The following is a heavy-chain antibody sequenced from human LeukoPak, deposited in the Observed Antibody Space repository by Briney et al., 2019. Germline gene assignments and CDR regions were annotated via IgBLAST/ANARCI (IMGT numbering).Heavy chain of an antibody. V-gene: IGHV3-7*05. CDR3: ARDNVGATPFDY. J-gene: IGHJ4*02. D-gene: IGHD1-26*01. CDR2: INLDGTEK. Sequence: GGSLRLSCAASGFTFSYFWMSWVRQAPGKGLEWVANINLDGTEKHYVDSVKGRFTVSRDNARKSLYLQMNSLRAEDTAVYYCARDNVGATPFDYWGQGTLVTVSS. CDR1: GFTFSYFW.